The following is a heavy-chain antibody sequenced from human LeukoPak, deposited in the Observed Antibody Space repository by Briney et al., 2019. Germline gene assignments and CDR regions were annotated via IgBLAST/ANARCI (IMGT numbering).Heavy chain of an antibody. J-gene: IGHJ4*02. CDR2: ISYDGSDR. Sequence: GGSLRLSCAASGFTFSSYGMHWVRQAPGKGLEWLAVISYDGSDRYNADSVQGRFAISRDNSKNTLYLQMYSLRVDDSAVYYCARDPYEVLTGYYARLDSWGQGTLVTVSS. V-gene: IGHV3-30*03. CDR3: ARDPYEVLTGYYARLDS. D-gene: IGHD3-9*01. CDR1: GFTFSSYG.